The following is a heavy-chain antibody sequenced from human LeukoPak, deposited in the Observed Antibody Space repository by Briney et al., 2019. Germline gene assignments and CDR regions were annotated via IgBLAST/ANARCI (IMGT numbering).Heavy chain of an antibody. D-gene: IGHD1-26*01. CDR3: AAVLVGATVTYFDY. CDR1: GYTFTSYD. V-gene: IGHV1-8*01. J-gene: IGHJ4*02. CDR2: MNPNSGNT. Sequence: ASVKVSCKASGYTFTSYDINWVRQATGQGLEWMGWMNPNSGNTGYAQKFQGRVTMTRNTSISTAYMELSSLRSEDTAVYYCAAVLVGATVTYFDYWGQGTLVTVSS.